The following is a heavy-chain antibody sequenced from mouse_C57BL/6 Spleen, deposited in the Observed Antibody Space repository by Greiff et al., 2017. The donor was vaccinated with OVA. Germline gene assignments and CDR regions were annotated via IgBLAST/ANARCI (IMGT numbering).Heavy chain of an antibody. J-gene: IGHJ4*01. Sequence: EVQLQQSGPELVKPGASVKISCKASGYTFPDYYMNWVKQSHGKSLEWIGVITPNNGGTSYNQKFKGKATLTVDKSSSTAYMELRSLTSEDSAVYYCAGVNYAMDDWGQGTSVTVAS. CDR3: AGVNYAMDD. CDR1: GYTFPDYY. D-gene: IGHD2-2*01. CDR2: ITPNNGGT. V-gene: IGHV1-26*01.